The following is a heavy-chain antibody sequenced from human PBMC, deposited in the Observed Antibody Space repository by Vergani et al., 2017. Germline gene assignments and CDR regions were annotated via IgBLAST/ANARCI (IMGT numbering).Heavy chain of an antibody. J-gene: IGHJ4*02. V-gene: IGHV4-4*07. Sequence: QVQLQESGPGLVKPSETLSLTCTVSGGSISSYYWSWIRQPAGKGLEWIGRIYTSGSTNYNPSLKSRVTMSVDTSKSQFSLKLSSVTAADTAVYYCARENLGYCSSTSCYLFDYWGQGTLVTVSS. D-gene: IGHD2-2*01. CDR2: IYTSGST. CDR3: ARENLGYCSSTSCYLFDY. CDR1: GGSISSYY.